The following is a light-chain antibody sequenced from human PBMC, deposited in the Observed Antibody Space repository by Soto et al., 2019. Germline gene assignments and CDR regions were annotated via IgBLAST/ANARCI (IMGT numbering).Light chain of an antibody. J-gene: IGKJ1*01. CDR2: KAS. CDR3: QQYNSYWT. CDR1: QSITGW. V-gene: IGKV1-5*03. Sequence: DLQMTQSASTLSASLGDRVTITCRASQSITGWLAWYQQKPGKAPKLLIYKASSLESGVPSRFSGSGSGTEFTLTISSLQPDDFATYYCQQYNSYWTFGQGTKVDIK.